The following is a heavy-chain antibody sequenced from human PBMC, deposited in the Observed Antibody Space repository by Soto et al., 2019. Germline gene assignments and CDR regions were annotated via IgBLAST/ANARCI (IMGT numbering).Heavy chain of an antibody. CDR2: ISGDGSST. V-gene: IGHV3-74*01. J-gene: IGHJ4*02. Sequence: GGSLRLSCAGSGYTFSSQWMYWIRQVPGKGLVWVSRISGDGSSTRYADFVKGRFTISRDNAENTLYLQMNSLRAEDTAVYYCVRGAPFDFWGQGTLVTAPQ. CDR3: VRGAPFDF. CDR1: GYTFSSQW.